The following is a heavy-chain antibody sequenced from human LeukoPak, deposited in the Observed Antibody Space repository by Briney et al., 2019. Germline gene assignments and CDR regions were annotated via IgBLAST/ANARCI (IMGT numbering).Heavy chain of an antibody. CDR3: AREARISSIAAYHDAFDI. CDR1: GYTFTGYY. J-gene: IGHJ3*02. Sequence: ASVKVSCKASGYTFTGYYMHWVRQAPGQGLEWMGWINPNSGGTNYAQKFQGRVTMTRDTSISTAYMELSRLRSDDTAVYYCAREARISSIAAYHDAFDIWGQGTMVTVSS. V-gene: IGHV1-2*02. D-gene: IGHD6-6*01. CDR2: INPNSGGT.